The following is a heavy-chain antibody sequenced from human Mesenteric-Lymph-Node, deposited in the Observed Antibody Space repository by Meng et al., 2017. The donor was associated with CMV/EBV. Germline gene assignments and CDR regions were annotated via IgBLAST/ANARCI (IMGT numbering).Heavy chain of an antibody. J-gene: IGHJ6*02. CDR1: GGSISSSAYY. V-gene: IGHV4-39*07. CDR3: ARASIYYYHVDV. Sequence: SETLSLTCTVSGGSISSSAYYWGWIRQSPGKGLEWIGSMFHGGSTNYNPSLKSRVTISLDPSKNQLSLKLNSVTAADTAVYYCARASIYYYHVDVWGQGTTVTVSS. CDR2: MFHGGST.